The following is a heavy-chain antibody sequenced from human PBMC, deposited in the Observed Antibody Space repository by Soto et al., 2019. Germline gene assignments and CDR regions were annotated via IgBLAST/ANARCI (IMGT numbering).Heavy chain of an antibody. Sequence: XESLRLSGAASGFTFSTYGMHWVRQAPGKGLGWVAVIWYDGSNKYYADSVKGRFTISRDNSKNTLYLQMNSMRAEDTAVYYCARDSQDYYDSSGYYPSGDNWFDPWGQGTLVTVSS. CDR2: IWYDGSNK. D-gene: IGHD3-22*01. V-gene: IGHV3-33*01. CDR3: ARDSQDYYDSSGYYPSGDNWFDP. J-gene: IGHJ5*02. CDR1: GFTFSTYG.